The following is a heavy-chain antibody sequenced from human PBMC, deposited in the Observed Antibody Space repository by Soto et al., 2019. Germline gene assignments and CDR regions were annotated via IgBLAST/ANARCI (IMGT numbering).Heavy chain of an antibody. CDR2: IIPIFGSP. V-gene: IGHV1-69*06. D-gene: IGHD3-10*01. CDR1: GGNFSSHV. Sequence: QVQLVQSGAEVKKPGSSVKVSCEASGGNFSSHVISWVRQAPGQGLEWMGGIIPIFGSPSYAQKFQGRVTITADKSTNTAYMELSSLRSEDTALYYCARDGRHSGSLLPVDYWGQGTLVTVSS. CDR3: ARDGRHSGSLLPVDY. J-gene: IGHJ4*01.